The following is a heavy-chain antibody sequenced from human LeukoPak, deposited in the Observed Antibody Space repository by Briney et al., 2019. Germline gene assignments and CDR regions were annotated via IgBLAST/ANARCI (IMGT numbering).Heavy chain of an antibody. D-gene: IGHD6-6*01. CDR3: AGVLGRPGLKARPLGY. J-gene: IGHJ4*02. CDR2: MNPNSGNT. V-gene: IGHV1-8*01. CDR1: GYTFTSYD. Sequence: GASVKVSCKASGYTFTSYDINWVRQATGQGLEWMGWMNPNSGNTAYAQKFHGRVTMTRNTSISTAYLEQSSPVSDDTSVYYCAGVLGRPGLKARPLGYWGQGTLVTVSS.